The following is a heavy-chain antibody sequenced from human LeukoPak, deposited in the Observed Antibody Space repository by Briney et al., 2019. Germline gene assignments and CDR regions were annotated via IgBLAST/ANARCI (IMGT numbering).Heavy chain of an antibody. D-gene: IGHD3-22*01. CDR2: ISGSGYST. CDR1: GFTFNNYG. V-gene: IGHV3-23*01. J-gene: IGHJ4*02. CDR3: ARAPPYYYDSSGYVDY. Sequence: GGSLRLSCAVSGFTFNNYGMAWVRQAPGKGLEWVSTISGSGYSTYNADSVKGRFTISRDNSKNTLYLQMNSLRAEDTAVYYCARAPPYYYDSSGYVDYWGQGTLVTVSS.